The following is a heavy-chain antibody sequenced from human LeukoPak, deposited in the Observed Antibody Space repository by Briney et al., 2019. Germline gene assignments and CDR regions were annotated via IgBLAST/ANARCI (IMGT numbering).Heavy chain of an antibody. D-gene: IGHD1-26*01. J-gene: IGHJ4*02. CDR2: IKEDGSEK. V-gene: IGHV3-7*01. Sequence: GGSLRLSCAASGFTFSSYWMTWVRQAPGMGLEWVANIKEDGSEKNYVDSVKGRFTISRDNAKNSLFLQMNSLRAEDTALYYCARDQRIVGASTIDYWGQGTLVTVSS. CDR3: ARDQRIVGASTIDY. CDR1: GFTFSSYW.